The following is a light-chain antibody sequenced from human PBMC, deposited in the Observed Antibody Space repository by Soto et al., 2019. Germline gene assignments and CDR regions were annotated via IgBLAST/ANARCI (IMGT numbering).Light chain of an antibody. CDR3: SSYTSSSLRGV. Sequence: QSALTQPASVSGSPGQSITISCTGTSSDVGGYNYVSWYQQHPGKAPKLMIYDVSNRPSGVSNRFSGSKSGNTASLTISGLQAEDEADYCCSSYTSSSLRGVFGGGTKLTVL. CDR1: SSDVGGYNY. V-gene: IGLV2-14*01. CDR2: DVS. J-gene: IGLJ2*01.